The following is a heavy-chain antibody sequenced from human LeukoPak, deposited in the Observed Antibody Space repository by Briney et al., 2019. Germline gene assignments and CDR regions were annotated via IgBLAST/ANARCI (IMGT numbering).Heavy chain of an antibody. CDR3: ARGTYYYDSSGYHRFDY. J-gene: IGHJ4*02. CDR1: GFTFSSYE. D-gene: IGHD3-22*01. CDR2: ISSSGSTI. Sequence: GGSLRLSCAASGFTFSSYEMNWVRQAPGKGLEWVSYISSSGSTIYYADSVKGRFTISRDNAKNSLYLQMNSLRAEDTALYYCARGTYYYDSSGYHRFDYWGQGTLVTVSS. V-gene: IGHV3-48*03.